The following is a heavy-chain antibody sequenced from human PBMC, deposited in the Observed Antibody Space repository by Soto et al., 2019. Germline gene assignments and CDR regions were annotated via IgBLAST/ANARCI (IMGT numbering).Heavy chain of an antibody. CDR2: ISAYNGNT. CDR1: GYTFTSYG. CDR3: ARVISPWDSSGYADY. J-gene: IGHJ4*02. V-gene: IGHV1-18*01. D-gene: IGHD3-22*01. Sequence: ASVKVSCKASGYTFTSYGISWVRQAPGQGLEWMGWISAYNGNTNYAQKLQGRVTMTTDTSTSTAYMELRSLRSDDTAVYYCARVISPWDSSGYADYWGQGTLVTVSS.